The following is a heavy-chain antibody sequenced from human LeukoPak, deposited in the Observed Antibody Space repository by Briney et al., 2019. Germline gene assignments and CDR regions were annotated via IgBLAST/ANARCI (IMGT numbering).Heavy chain of an antibody. CDR2: VYSGGTT. V-gene: IGHV3-53*01. Sequence: GGPLRLSCEASGFSFTNTWMSWVRQAPGRGLEWVSVVYSGGTTYYADSVKGRFTISRDNSKNTLYLQMNSLRAEDTAVYYCARVKVAVAGIGWFDPWGQGSLVTVSS. J-gene: IGHJ5*02. D-gene: IGHD6-13*01. CDR3: ARVKVAVAGIGWFDP. CDR1: GFSFTNTW.